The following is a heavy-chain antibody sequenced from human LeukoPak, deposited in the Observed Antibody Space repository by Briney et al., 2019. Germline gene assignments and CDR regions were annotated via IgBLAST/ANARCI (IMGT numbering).Heavy chain of an antibody. Sequence: GGSLTLSCAASGFNFRNYGMHWVRQAPGKGLEWVAYTRYDGSKNWYGDSVKGRFTISRDNSKSTLYLQMNSLRGEDTAVYYCANGDCSGGRCSSGAYWGQGTLVTVSS. J-gene: IGHJ4*02. D-gene: IGHD2-15*01. V-gene: IGHV3-30*02. CDR1: GFNFRNYG. CDR3: ANGDCSGGRCSSGAY. CDR2: TRYDGSKN.